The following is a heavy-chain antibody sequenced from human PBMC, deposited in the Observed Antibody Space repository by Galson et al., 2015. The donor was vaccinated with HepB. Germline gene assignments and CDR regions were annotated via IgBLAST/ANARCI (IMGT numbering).Heavy chain of an antibody. CDR3: VRRSQVTGAFDI. Sequence: SLRLSCAASGFTFRTYDMHWVRRAPGKSLEWVSAIGTAGDPFYLGSVKGRFTISRENAKNSLFLQMNSLRAGDTAVYYCVRRSQVTGAFDIWGQGTMVTVSS. J-gene: IGHJ3*02. V-gene: IGHV3-13*05. D-gene: IGHD2-21*02. CDR1: GFTFRTYD. CDR2: IGTAGDP.